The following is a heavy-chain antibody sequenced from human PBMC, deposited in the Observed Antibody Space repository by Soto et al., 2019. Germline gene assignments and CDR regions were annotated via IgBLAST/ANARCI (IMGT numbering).Heavy chain of an antibody. Sequence: SGEVSCEASGYTFSSYDINWVLQATRQGLEWMGWMNPNSGNTGYAQKFQGRVIMTRNTSISTAYMELNSLRSEDTAVYYCARYDYYGSGSYYKSGCDPWGQGTLVTLS. J-gene: IGHJ5*02. CDR2: MNPNSGNT. CDR3: ARYDYYGSGSYYKSGCDP. V-gene: IGHV1-8*01. CDR1: GYTFSSYD. D-gene: IGHD3-10*01.